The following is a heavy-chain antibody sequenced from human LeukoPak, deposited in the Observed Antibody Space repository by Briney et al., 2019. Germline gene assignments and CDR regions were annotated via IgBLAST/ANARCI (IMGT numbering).Heavy chain of an antibody. D-gene: IGHD3-22*01. CDR1: GSSFTSYW. J-gene: IGHJ6*02. CDR2: IYPGDSDT. V-gene: IGHV5-51*01. CDR3: ARRAYDSSGYYSYYYYGMDV. Sequence: GESLQISCKGSGSSFTSYWIGWVRQLPGKGLEWMGIIYPGDSDTRYSPSFQGQVTISADKSISTAYLQWSSLKASETAMYYCARRAYDSSGYYSYYYYGMDVWGQGTTVTVSS.